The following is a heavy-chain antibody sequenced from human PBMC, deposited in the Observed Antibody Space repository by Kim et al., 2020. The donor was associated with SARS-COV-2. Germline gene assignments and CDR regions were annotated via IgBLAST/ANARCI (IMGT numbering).Heavy chain of an antibody. D-gene: IGHD3-10*01. CDR2: IYYSGST. Sequence: SETLSLTCTVSGGSISSYYWSWIRQPPGKGLEWIGYIYYSGSTNYNPSLKSRVTISVDTSKNQFSLKLSSVTAADTAVYYCARGARGTHDAFDIWGQGTMVTVSS. CDR3: ARGARGTHDAFDI. J-gene: IGHJ3*02. CDR1: GGSISSYY. V-gene: IGHV4-59*01.